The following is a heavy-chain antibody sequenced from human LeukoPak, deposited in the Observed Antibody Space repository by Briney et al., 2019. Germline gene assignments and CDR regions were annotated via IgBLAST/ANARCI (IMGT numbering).Heavy chain of an antibody. Sequence: SVKVSCKASGGTFSSYAISWVRQAPGQGLEWMGGIIPIFGTANYAQKFQGRVTITADESTSTAYMELSSPRSEDTAVYYCATRTSWSYDYYYYYGMDVWGQGTTVTVTS. J-gene: IGHJ6*02. CDR2: IIPIFGTA. CDR3: ATRTSWSYDYYYYYGMDV. D-gene: IGHD2-2*01. V-gene: IGHV1-69*13. CDR1: GGTFSSYA.